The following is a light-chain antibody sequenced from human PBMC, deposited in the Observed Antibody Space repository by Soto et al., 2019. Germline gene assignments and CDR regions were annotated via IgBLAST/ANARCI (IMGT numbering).Light chain of an antibody. CDR2: GAS. V-gene: IGKV3-20*01. J-gene: IGKJ5*01. CDR3: QQYDNSPIT. Sequence: PGERASLSCGASQSISSSFLAWYQQKPGQAPRLLIYGASSRATGIPDRFSGTGSETDFTLTISRLEPEDFAVYYCQQYDNSPITFGQGTRLEIK. CDR1: QSISSSF.